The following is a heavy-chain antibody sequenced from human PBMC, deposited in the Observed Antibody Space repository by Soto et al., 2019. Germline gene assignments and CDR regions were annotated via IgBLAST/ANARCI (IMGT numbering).Heavy chain of an antibody. CDR3: ASQIRYDRSGYYYAYWYFDL. V-gene: IGHV4-39*01. J-gene: IGHJ2*01. Sequence: QLQLQESGPGLVKPSETLSLTCTVSGGSISSSSYYWGWIRQPPGKGLEWIGSIYYSGSTYYNPSLKSRVTISVDTSKNQFSLKLSSVTAADTAVYYCASQIRYDRSGYYYAYWYFDLWGRGTLVTVSS. CDR1: GGSISSSSYY. D-gene: IGHD3-22*01. CDR2: IYYSGST.